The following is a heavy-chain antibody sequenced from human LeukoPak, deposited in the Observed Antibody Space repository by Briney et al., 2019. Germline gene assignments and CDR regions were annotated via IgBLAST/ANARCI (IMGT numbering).Heavy chain of an antibody. V-gene: IGHV1-18*01. CDR1: GYTFTRYG. D-gene: IGHD3-22*01. Sequence: GASVKVSCKPSGYTFTRYGISWVRQAPEQGLEWMGWIIAYNGNTNYAQKLQGRVTMSTDTSTSTAYMERRSVRSDDTDVYYCARDDYDSSGSYFDYWGQGNLVTVSS. CDR2: IIAYNGNT. CDR3: ARDDYDSSGSYFDY. J-gene: IGHJ4*02.